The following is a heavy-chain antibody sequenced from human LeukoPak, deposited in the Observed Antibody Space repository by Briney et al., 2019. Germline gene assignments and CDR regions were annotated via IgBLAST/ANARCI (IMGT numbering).Heavy chain of an antibody. CDR2: IYSGGST. CDR3: ATLPGLYYYGMDV. V-gene: IGHV3-53*01. J-gene: IGHJ6*02. Sequence: GGSLRLSCVASGVTLSNYAMSWARQAPGKGLEWVSVIYSGGSTYYADSVKGRFTISRDNSKNTLYLQMNSLRAEDTAVYYCATLPGLYYYGMDVWGQGTTVTVSS. CDR1: GVTLSNYA.